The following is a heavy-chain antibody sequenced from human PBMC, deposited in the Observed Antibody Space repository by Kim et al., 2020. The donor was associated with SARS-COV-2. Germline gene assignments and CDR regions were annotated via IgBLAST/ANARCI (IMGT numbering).Heavy chain of an antibody. D-gene: IGHD3-16*01. CDR3: GGSAMNWGWGHIDD. V-gene: IGHV3-74*03. CDR2: IKSDATSP. CDR1: GSYQW. J-gene: IGHJ4*02. Sequence: GGSLRLSCVDSGSYQWMHWVREVPGKGLVWVSRIKSDATSPAYAAAVKGRFTISRDNAKGTLFLHMRSLRPEDTARYFCGGSAMNWGWGHIDDWGLGTLVTVSS.